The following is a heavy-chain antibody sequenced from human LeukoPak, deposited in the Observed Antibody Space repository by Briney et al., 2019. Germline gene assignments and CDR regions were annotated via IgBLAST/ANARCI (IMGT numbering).Heavy chain of an antibody. V-gene: IGHV3-23*01. J-gene: IGHJ4*02. Sequence: GASLRLSCAASGLTSSSYAMSWVRQAPGKGLEWVSAISGSGGSTYYADSVKGRFTISRDNSKNTLYLQMNSLRAEDTAVYYCAKDLEQQLAIYFDYWGQGTLVTVSS. CDR1: GLTSSSYA. D-gene: IGHD6-13*01. CDR3: AKDLEQQLAIYFDY. CDR2: ISGSGGST.